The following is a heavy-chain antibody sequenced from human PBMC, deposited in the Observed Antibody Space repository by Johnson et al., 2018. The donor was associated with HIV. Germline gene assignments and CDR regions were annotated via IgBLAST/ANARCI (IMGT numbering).Heavy chain of an antibody. V-gene: IGHV3-30*02. J-gene: IGHJ3*01. CDR3: AKERGISGGFDF. D-gene: IGHD2-15*01. CDR2: IRYDGTNK. Sequence: QVQLVESGGGLIQPGGSLRLSCAASGFTVSSNYMSWVRQAPGKGLEWVAFIRYDGTNKYYADSVKGRFTISRDNSKNTLYLQMNSLRAEDTAVYYCAKERGISGGFDFWGQGTRVTVSS. CDR1: GFTVSSNY.